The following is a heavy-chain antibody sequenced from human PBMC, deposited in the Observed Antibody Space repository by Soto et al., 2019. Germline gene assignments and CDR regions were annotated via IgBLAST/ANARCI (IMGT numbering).Heavy chain of an antibody. J-gene: IGHJ6*02. Sequence: ASVKVSCKASGYAFTGYYIHWVRLAPGQGLEWMGWINPDSGGTNYAQKFQGRGTMTRDTSVTTAYLELSSLRSDDTAVYYCARDFNGSGSYSDVWGQGTTVTVSS. CDR3: ARDFNGSGSYSDV. D-gene: IGHD3-10*01. CDR2: INPDSGGT. V-gene: IGHV1-2*02. CDR1: GYAFTGYY.